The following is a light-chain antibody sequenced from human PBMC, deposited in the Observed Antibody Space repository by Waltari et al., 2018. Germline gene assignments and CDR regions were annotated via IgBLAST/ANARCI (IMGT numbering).Light chain of an antibody. CDR2: AAS. CDR3: QKYNSVPIT. J-gene: IGKJ5*01. Sequence: DIQMTQSPSFLSASVGDRVTITCRASQGITNYLAWYQQKPGKVPKLLIYAASTLHSGVQARFSGSGSGTDFTLTITSLQPDDVATYYCQKYNSVPITFGQGTRLEIK. CDR1: QGITNY. V-gene: IGKV1-27*01.